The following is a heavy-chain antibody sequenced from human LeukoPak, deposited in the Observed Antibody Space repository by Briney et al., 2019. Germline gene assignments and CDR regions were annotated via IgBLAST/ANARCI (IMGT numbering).Heavy chain of an antibody. CDR1: GFTFSSYG. Sequence: GGSLRLSCVASGFTFSSYGMHWVRQAPGKGLEWVAVISYDGSNKYYADSVKGRFTISRDNSKNTLYLQMNSLRAEDTAVYYCAKDWGLRFLEWYFDYWGQGTLVTASS. CDR3: AKDWGLRFLEWYFDY. V-gene: IGHV3-30*18. D-gene: IGHD3-3*01. J-gene: IGHJ4*02. CDR2: ISYDGSNK.